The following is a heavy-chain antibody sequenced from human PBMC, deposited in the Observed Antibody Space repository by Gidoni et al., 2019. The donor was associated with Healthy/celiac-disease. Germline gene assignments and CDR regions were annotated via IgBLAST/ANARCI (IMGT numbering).Heavy chain of an antibody. CDR1: GVTFDDYA. J-gene: IGHJ4*02. D-gene: IGHD3-22*01. CDR2: ISWNSGSI. Sequence: EVQMVESGGGLVKHGRAVRLACAASGVTFDDYAMHWVRQAPGKGLELVSGISWNSGSIGSADSVKVRFTISRDNAKNSLYLQMNSLSSEDTALYYCAKGMPSYYYDSSGYLDYWGQGTLVTVSS. CDR3: AKGMPSYYYDSSGYLDY. V-gene: IGHV3-9*01.